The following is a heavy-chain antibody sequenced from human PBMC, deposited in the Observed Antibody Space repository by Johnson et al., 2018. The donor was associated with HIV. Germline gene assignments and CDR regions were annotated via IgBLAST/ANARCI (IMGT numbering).Heavy chain of an antibody. CDR2: IRSKGNNYAT. V-gene: IGHV3-73*02. D-gene: IGHD3-22*01. CDR1: GFTFSGSA. Sequence: VQLVESGGGLVQPGGSLKLACAASGFTFSGSALHWVRQASGKGLEWVGHIRSKGNNYATAYAASVKGRFTISRDDSQNTAYLQMNRLKTEDTAVYYCTREVGEDDYYDSGGDAFDIWGQGTMVTVSS. J-gene: IGHJ3*02. CDR3: TREVGEDDYYDSGGDAFDI.